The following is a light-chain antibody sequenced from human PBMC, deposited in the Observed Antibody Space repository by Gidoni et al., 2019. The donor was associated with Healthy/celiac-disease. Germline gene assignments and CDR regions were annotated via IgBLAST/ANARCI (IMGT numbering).Light chain of an antibody. CDR3: QAWDSSTVV. CDR1: KLGDKY. V-gene: IGLV3-1*01. Sequence: SSALYHPPSVHASPGQTASITCSGDKLGDKYACWYQQKPGQSPVLVIYQDSKRPSGIPERFSGSNSGNTATLTISGTQAMDEADYYCQAWDSSTVVFGGGTKLTVL. CDR2: QDS. J-gene: IGLJ2*01.